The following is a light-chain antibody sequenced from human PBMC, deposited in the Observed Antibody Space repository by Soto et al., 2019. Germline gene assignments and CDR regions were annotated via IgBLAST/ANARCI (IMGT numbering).Light chain of an antibody. V-gene: IGKV1-27*01. CDR1: QGISKY. CDR2: LAS. CDR3: QKYNTAPWT. Sequence: DAEMTQSPSSLSASVGDRVTITCRASQGISKYLAWYQQKPGKVPRLLIYLASTLQSGVPSRFSGSGSGTDFILTISSLQPEDVATYYCQKYNTAPWTFGQGTKVEIK. J-gene: IGKJ1*01.